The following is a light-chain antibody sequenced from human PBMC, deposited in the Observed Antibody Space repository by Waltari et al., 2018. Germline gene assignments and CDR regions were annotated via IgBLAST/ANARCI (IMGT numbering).Light chain of an antibody. CDR2: EVS. J-gene: IGLJ1*01. CDR1: SSDVGGYNY. CDR3: NSYTGSGYV. V-gene: IGLV2-8*01. Sequence: QSALTQPPSASGSPGQSVTISCTGTSSDVGGYNYVSWYQQHPGKAPKLMIYEVSKRPSGVPDRFSGSKSGNTASLTVSGLQAEDEADYYCNSYTGSGYVFGTGTKVTVL.